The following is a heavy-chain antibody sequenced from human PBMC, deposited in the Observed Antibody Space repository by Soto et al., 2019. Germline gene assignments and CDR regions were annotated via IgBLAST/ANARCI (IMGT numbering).Heavy chain of an antibody. V-gene: IGHV3-11*01. CDR2: ISGRSTTI. D-gene: IGHD6-19*01. Sequence: QVQLVESGGGLVKPGGSLRLSCAASGFTFSDYYMSWIRQAPGKGLEWVSYISGRSTTIYNADSVKGRFTISRDNAKNSLYLQMNSLRAEDTVVYYSARGVEQWLAGGYYFDYWGQGTLVTVSS. CDR3: ARGVEQWLAGGYYFDY. J-gene: IGHJ4*02. CDR1: GFTFSDYY.